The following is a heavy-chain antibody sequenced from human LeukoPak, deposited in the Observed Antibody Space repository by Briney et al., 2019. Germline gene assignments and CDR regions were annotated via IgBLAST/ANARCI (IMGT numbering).Heavy chain of an antibody. CDR1: GFTFSSYG. D-gene: IGHD3-22*01. CDR2: TWYDGSNK. CDR3: AKGQLEYYYDSSGYYYPFDY. J-gene: IGHJ4*02. Sequence: PGRSLRLSCAASGFTFSSYGMHWVRQAPGKGLEWVAVTWYDGSNKYYADSVKGRFTISRDNSKNTLYLQMNSLRAEDTAVYYCAKGQLEYYYDSSGYYYPFDYWGQGTLVTVSS. V-gene: IGHV3-33*06.